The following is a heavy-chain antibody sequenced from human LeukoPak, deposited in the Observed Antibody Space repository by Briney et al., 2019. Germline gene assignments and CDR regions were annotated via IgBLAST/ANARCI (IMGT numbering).Heavy chain of an antibody. V-gene: IGHV4-59*01. J-gene: IGHJ6*03. CDR3: AKYYDFWGGYFYLDV. CDR1: GGSISTYY. D-gene: IGHD3-3*01. Sequence: PSETLSLTCTVSGGSISTYYWSWIRQPPDKGLEWLGYVYYTGITDYNPSLKSRLTILVDTSKNHFSLKLSSVTAADTAVYYCAKYYDFWGGYFYLDVWGKGATVTVSS. CDR2: VYYTGIT.